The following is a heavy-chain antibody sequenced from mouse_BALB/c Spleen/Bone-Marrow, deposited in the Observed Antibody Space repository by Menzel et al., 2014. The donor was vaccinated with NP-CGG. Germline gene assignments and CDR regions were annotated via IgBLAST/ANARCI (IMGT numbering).Heavy chain of an antibody. V-gene: IGHV5-17*02. CDR1: GFTFSSFG. D-gene: IGHD1-1*01. J-gene: IGHJ1*01. Sequence: EVMLVESGGGLVQPGGSRKLFCAASGFTFSSFGMHWVRQAPEKGLEWVAYISSGSSTIYYADTVKGRFTISRDNPKNTMFLQMTSLRSEDTAMYYCARSISHYYGSNWYFDVWGAGTTVTVSS. CDR2: ISSGSSTI. CDR3: ARSISHYYGSNWYFDV.